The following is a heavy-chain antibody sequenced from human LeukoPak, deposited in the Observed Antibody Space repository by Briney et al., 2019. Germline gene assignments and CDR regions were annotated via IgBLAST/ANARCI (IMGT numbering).Heavy chain of an antibody. CDR3: AKDKCSSTSCYGNWFDP. D-gene: IGHD2-2*01. CDR2: IYSGGST. CDR1: GFTVSSNY. V-gene: IGHV3-53*01. Sequence: GGSLRLSCAASGFTVSSNYMSWVRQAPGKGLEWVSVIYSGGSTYYADSVKGRFTISRDNVENSLYLQMNSLRAEDTAVYYCAKDKCSSTSCYGNWFDPWGQGTLVTVSS. J-gene: IGHJ5*02.